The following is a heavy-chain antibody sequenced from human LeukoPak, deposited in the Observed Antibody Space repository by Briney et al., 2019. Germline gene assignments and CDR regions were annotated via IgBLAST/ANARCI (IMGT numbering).Heavy chain of an antibody. V-gene: IGHV3-74*01. CDR1: GFTFSSSW. CDR2: INTDGSGT. Sequence: GGSLRLSCAASGFTFSSSWMHWVRRAPGKGLVWVSRINTDGSGTSYADSVKGRFTISRDNAKNTLYLQMNSLRAEDTAVYYCARDLTPTFYVSYYYGMDVWGQGTTVTVSS. D-gene: IGHD2/OR15-2a*01. CDR3: ARDLTPTFYVSYYYGMDV. J-gene: IGHJ6*02.